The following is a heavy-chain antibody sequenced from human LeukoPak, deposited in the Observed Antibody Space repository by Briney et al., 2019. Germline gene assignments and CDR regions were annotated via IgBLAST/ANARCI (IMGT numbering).Heavy chain of an antibody. D-gene: IGHD2-2*01. Sequence: GGSLRLSCAASGFTFSSYAMSWVRQAPGKGLEWVSTISGNAGSTYYADSVKGRFTISRDNSKNTLYLQMNSLRAEDTAIYYCAKDLVVVPAPGNCFDPWGQGALVTVSS. CDR3: AKDLVVVPAPGNCFDP. CDR1: GFTFSSYA. J-gene: IGHJ5*02. CDR2: ISGNAGST. V-gene: IGHV3-23*01.